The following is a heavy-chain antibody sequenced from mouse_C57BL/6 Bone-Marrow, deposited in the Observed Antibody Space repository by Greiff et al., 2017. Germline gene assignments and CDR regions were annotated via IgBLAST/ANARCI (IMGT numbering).Heavy chain of an antibody. CDR2: IWRGGST. Sequence: VQLQPSGPGLVQPSQSLSITCTVSGFSLTSYGVHWVRQSPGKGLEWLGVIWRGGSTDYNAAFMSRLSITKDNSKSQVFFKMNSLQADDTAIYYCAKNGTIVTTTLAWFAYWGQGTLVTVSA. J-gene: IGHJ3*01. D-gene: IGHD2-5*01. V-gene: IGHV2-5*01. CDR1: GFSLTSYG. CDR3: AKNGTIVTTTLAWFAY.